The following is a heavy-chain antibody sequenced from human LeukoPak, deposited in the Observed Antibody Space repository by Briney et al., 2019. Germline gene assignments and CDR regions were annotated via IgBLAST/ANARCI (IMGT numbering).Heavy chain of an antibody. J-gene: IGHJ5*02. D-gene: IGHD5-24*01. V-gene: IGHV3-30-3*01. CDR1: GFTFSTYA. CDR2: ISYDGSNK. CDR3: ARVRQLEGNNWFDP. Sequence: GGSLRLSCAASGFTFSTYAMHWVRQAPGKGLERVAVISYDGSNKYYADSVKGRFTIYRDNSNNTLYLQMNSLRAEDTVVYYCARVRQLEGNNWFDPWGQGTLVTASS.